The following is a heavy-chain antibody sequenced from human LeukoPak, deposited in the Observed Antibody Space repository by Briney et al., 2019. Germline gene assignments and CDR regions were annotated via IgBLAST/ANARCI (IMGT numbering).Heavy chain of an antibody. J-gene: IGHJ5*02. CDR3: ARGWGYCSGGSCLLYNWFDP. D-gene: IGHD2-15*01. V-gene: IGHV1-2*04. Sequence: ASVKVSCKASGYTFTGYYMHWVRQAPGQGLEWMGWINPNSGGTNYAQKFQGWVTMTRDTSISTAYMELSRLRSDDTAVYYCARGWGYCSGGSCLLYNWFDPWGQGTLVTVSS. CDR2: INPNSGGT. CDR1: GYTFTGYY.